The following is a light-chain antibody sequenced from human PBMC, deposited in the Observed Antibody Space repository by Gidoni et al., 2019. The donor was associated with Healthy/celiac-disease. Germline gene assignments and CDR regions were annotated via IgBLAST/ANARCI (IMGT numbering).Light chain of an antibody. CDR1: SSNIGAGYD. CDR2: GNS. CDR3: QSYDSSLSGSV. V-gene: IGLV1-40*01. J-gene: IGLJ2*01. Sequence: QSVLTQPPSVSGAPGPRVTISCTGSSSNIGAGYDVHWYQQLPGTAPKLLIYGNSNRPSGVPDRFSGSKSGTSASLAIPGLQAEDEADYYCQSYDSSLSGSVFGGGTKLTVL.